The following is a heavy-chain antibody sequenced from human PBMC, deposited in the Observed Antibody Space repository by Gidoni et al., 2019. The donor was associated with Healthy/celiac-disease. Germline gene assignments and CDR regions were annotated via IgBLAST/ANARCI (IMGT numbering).Heavy chain of an antibody. Sequence: QVQLVESGGGLVKPGGSLRLSCEASGFTFSDYYMSWIRQAPGKGLEWVSYISSSSSYTNYADSVKGRFTISRDNAKNSLYLQMNSLRAEDTAVYYCARDLSIVVVTGPFDYWGQGTLVTVSS. D-gene: IGHD2-21*02. V-gene: IGHV3-11*05. CDR3: ARDLSIVVVTGPFDY. J-gene: IGHJ4*02. CDR1: GFTFSDYY. CDR2: ISSSSSYT.